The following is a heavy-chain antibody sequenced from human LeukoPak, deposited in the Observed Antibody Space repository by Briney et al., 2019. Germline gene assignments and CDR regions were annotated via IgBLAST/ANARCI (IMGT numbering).Heavy chain of an antibody. Sequence: PGGSLRLSCAASGFTFSSYGMHWVRQAPGKGLEWVAVISYDGSNKYYADSVKGRFTISRDNSKNTLYLQMNSLRAEDTAVYYCAKDRYCSGGSCSNWFDPWGQGTLVTVSS. D-gene: IGHD2-15*01. CDR3: AKDRYCSGGSCSNWFDP. CDR2: ISYDGSNK. V-gene: IGHV3-30*18. CDR1: GFTFSSYG. J-gene: IGHJ5*02.